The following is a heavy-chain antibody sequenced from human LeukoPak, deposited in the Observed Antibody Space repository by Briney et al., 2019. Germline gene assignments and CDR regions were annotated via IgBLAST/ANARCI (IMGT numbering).Heavy chain of an antibody. J-gene: IGHJ6*04. V-gene: IGHV3-23*01. CDR3: AKGYCSSTSCPGGDV. CDR2: ISGSGGST. Sequence: SGRSLRLSCAASGFTFSPYPIHWVRQAPGKGLEWVSAISGSGGSTYYADSVKGRFTISRDNSKNTLDLQMNSLRAEDTAVYYCAKGYCSSTSCPGGDVWGKGTTVTVSS. CDR1: GFTFSPYP. D-gene: IGHD2-2*01.